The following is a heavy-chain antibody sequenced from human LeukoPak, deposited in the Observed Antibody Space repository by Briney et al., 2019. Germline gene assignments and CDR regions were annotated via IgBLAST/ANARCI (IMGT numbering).Heavy chain of an antibody. V-gene: IGHV3-7*01. CDR3: TKNTHDY. CDR2: IKGDGSGK. J-gene: IGHJ4*02. Sequence: ESLTLSCAASGFTFSGSWMSWVRQAPGKGLEWVATIKGDGSGKFYVDSVKGRFAISRDDAKSSLFLQMDSLRSEDTAVYYCTKNTHDYWGQGTLVTVSS. CDR1: GFTFSGSW. D-gene: IGHD1/OR15-1a*01.